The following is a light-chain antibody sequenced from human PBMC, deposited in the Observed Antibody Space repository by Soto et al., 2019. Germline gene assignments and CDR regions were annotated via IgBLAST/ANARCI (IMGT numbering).Light chain of an antibody. CDR1: QSVSSSY. V-gene: IGKV3-15*01. J-gene: IGKJ1*01. Sequence: EIVLTQSPGTLSLSPGERATLSCRASQSVSSSYLAWYQHKPGQSPRLLIYGGSARATGIPARFSGGGSGAEYTLTISSLQSEDFAVYYCQQYDKWPRTFGQGTKGDIK. CDR3: QQYDKWPRT. CDR2: GGS.